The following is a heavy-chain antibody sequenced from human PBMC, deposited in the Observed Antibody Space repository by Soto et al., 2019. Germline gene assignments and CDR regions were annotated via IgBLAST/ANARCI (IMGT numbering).Heavy chain of an antibody. CDR1: GFTFSSYW. CDR3: LSGGTGNWYFDF. V-gene: IGHV3-74*01. D-gene: IGHD1-1*01. J-gene: IGHJ2*01. Sequence: EVQLVESGGGLVQPGESLRLSCAASGFTFSSYWMHWVRQAPGKGLVWVSRINSDGSTRSYADSVKGRFTISRDNAKNTLYLHMNDLSADDTAVFYCLSGGTGNWYFDFWGRCTVVTVSS. CDR2: INSDGSTR.